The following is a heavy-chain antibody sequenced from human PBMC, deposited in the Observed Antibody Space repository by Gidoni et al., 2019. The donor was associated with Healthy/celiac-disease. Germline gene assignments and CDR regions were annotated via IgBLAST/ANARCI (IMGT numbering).Heavy chain of an antibody. CDR1: GFTFGDYA. D-gene: IGHD4-17*01. J-gene: IGHJ4*02. CDR3: TRTLKTYALRIGPFDY. CDR2: IRSKAYGGTT. V-gene: IGHV3-49*05. Sequence: EVQLVESGGGLVKQGRSLRLSCTASGFTFGDYAMSWFRQAPGKGLEWVGFIRSKAYGGTTEYAASVKGRFTISRDDSKSIAYLQMNSLKTEDTAVYYCTRTLKTYALRIGPFDYWGQGTLVTVSS.